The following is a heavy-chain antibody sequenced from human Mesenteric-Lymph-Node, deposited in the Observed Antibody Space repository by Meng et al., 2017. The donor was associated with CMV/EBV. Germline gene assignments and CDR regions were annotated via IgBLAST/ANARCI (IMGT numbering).Heavy chain of an antibody. CDR2: PYDTRRF. J-gene: IGHJ4*02. CDR3: VSLCRGGSGRGY. Sequence: VSGASVRRDTFHWLWVRQPPGKGLECIAYPYDTRRFTYKSSLKSRVTMSVDTSKNQLSRRLTSVTAADTAVYYCVSLCRGGSGRGYWGQGTLVTVSS. CDR1: GASVRRDTFH. D-gene: IGHD3-10*01. V-gene: IGHV4-61*01.